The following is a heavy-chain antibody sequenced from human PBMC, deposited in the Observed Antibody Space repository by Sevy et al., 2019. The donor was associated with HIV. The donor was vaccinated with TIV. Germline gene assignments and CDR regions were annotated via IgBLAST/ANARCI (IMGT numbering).Heavy chain of an antibody. J-gene: IGHJ4*02. CDR2: INWNGGST. V-gene: IGHV3-20*04. CDR1: GFTFDDYG. Sequence: GGSLRLSCAASGFTFDDYGMSWVRQAPGKGLEWVSGINWNGGSTGYADSVKGRFTISRDNAMNSLYLQMNSLRAEDTALYYCARGQFGELLYPFEYWGQGTLVTVSS. D-gene: IGHD3-10*01. CDR3: ARGQFGELLYPFEY.